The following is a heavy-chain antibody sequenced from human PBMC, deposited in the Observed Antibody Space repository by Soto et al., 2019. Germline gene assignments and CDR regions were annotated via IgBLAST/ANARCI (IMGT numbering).Heavy chain of an antibody. Sequence: PSETLSLTCTVSGGSIKTYSWSWIRQSPGKGLESIGYIYYSGSTNYNPSLKSRVTISVDTSKNQFSLKLSSVTAADTAVYYCGRQANSGYYSGWGKGTLVTVSS. D-gene: IGHD3-22*01. J-gene: IGHJ4*02. CDR2: IYYSGST. CDR3: GRQANSGYYSG. CDR1: GGSIKTYS. V-gene: IGHV4-59*08.